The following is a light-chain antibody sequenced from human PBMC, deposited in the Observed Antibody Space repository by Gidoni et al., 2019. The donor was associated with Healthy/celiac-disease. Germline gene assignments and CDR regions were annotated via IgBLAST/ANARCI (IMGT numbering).Light chain of an antibody. J-gene: IGKJ1*01. CDR3: QQYYSTPRT. CDR1: QSVLYSSNNKNY. V-gene: IGKV4-1*01. CDR2: WAS. Sequence: DIVMTQSPDSLAVSLGERATIKCKSSQSVLYSSNNKNYLAWYQQKPGQPPKLLIFWASTRESGVPDRFSGSGSGTDFPLTISSLQAEDVAVYYCQQYYSTPRTFGQGTKVEIK.